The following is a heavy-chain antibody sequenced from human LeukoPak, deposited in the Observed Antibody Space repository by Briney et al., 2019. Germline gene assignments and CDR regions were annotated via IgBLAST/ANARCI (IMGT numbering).Heavy chain of an antibody. D-gene: IGHD3-22*01. V-gene: IGHV3-21*04. CDR2: ISSSSSYI. CDR3: AKDFKKSRWEVVITLDY. J-gene: IGHJ4*02. CDR1: GFTFSSYS. Sequence: GGSLRLSCAASGFTFSSYSMNWVRQAPGKGLEWVSSISSSSSYIYYADSVKGRFTISRDNAKNSLYLQMNSLRAEDTAVYYCAKDFKKSRWEVVITLDYWGQGTLVTVSS.